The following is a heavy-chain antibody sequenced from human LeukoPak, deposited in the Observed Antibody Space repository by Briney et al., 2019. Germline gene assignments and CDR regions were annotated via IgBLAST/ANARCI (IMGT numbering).Heavy chain of an antibody. D-gene: IGHD3-22*01. CDR2: IYYSGNS. J-gene: IGHJ3*02. CDR3: SMQSMRVDKIGVAFDI. Sequence: SETLSLTCTVSGGSISSSGYFWGWIRQSQGKELESIGTIYYSGNSYYNPSLKSQVTISEDTSKNQFFLKLNSVSAADTAVYYCSMQSMRVDKIGVAFDIWGQGTMVTVSS. V-gene: IGHV4-39*01. CDR1: GGSISSSGYF.